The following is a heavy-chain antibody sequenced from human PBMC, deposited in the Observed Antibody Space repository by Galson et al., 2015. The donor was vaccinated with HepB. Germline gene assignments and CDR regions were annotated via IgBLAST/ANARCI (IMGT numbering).Heavy chain of an antibody. CDR2: TKQDGSEK. CDR1: GFTFRSYW. V-gene: IGHV3-7*01. CDR3: ARDHDPGDRPLWYFDL. Sequence: LRLSCAASGFTFRSYWMSWVRQAPGKGLEWVANTKQDGSEKYYADSVKGRFTISRDNAENSLYVEMNSLTAGDTAVYYCARDHDPGDRPLWYFDLWGRGTLVTVSS. D-gene: IGHD2-21*02. J-gene: IGHJ2*01.